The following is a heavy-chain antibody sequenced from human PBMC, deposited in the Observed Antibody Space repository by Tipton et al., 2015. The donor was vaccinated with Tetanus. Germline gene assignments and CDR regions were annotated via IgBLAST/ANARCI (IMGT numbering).Heavy chain of an antibody. J-gene: IGHJ6*02. CDR3: ARDSRLFYAMDV. CDR1: GGPISGYY. CDR2: IYHTGTT. D-gene: IGHD6-25*01. Sequence: LSLTCTVSGGPISGYYWSWIRQLPGKGLEWIGYIYHTGTTYYNPSFKSRVSISVDTSMSQFSLELNSVTAADTAVYYCARDSRLFYAMDVWGQGATVAVSS. V-gene: IGHV4-31*03.